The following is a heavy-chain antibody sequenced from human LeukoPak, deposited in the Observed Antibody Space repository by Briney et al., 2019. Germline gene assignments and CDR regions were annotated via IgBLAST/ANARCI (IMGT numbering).Heavy chain of an antibody. J-gene: IGHJ4*02. CDR2: ISASGTLT. D-gene: IGHD6-19*01. CDR3: ARGKEPVAGSLSHFDY. V-gene: IGHV3-48*03. Sequence: GGSLRLSCAASGFSFSSYEMNWVRQAPGKGLEWISYISASGTLTHYADSVEGRFTISRDNAKNSLYLQMNSLRAEDTAVYYCARGKEPVAGSLSHFDYWGQGTLVTVSS. CDR1: GFSFSSYE.